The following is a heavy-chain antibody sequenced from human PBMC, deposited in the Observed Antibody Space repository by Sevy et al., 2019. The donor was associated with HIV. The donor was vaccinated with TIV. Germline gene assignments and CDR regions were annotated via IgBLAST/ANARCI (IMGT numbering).Heavy chain of an antibody. CDR2: IWYDGSNK. Sequence: GGSLRLSCAASGLTFSSYGMHWVRQTPGKGLEWVAVIWYDGSNKYYADSVKGRFTISRDNSKNTLYLQMNSLRAEDTAVYYCARDKLPPVMLTMVRGALSYYFDYWGQGTLVTVSS. CDR3: ARDKLPPVMLTMVRGALSYYFDY. CDR1: GLTFSSYG. J-gene: IGHJ4*02. V-gene: IGHV3-33*01. D-gene: IGHD3-10*01.